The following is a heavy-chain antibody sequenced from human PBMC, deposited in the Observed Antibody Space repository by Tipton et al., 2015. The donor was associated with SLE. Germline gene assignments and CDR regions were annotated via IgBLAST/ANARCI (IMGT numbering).Heavy chain of an antibody. J-gene: IGHJ2*01. CDR1: GGSFSGYY. CDR3: ARDGTGLLGSYWYFDL. CDR2: INHSGGT. Sequence: TLSLTCAVYGGSFSGYYWSWIRQPPGKGLEWIGEINHSGGTNYNPSLKSRVTISVDTSKNQFSLKLSSVTAADTAVYYCARDGTGLLGSYWYFDLWGCGTLVTVSS. D-gene: IGHD2-8*02. V-gene: IGHV4-34*01.